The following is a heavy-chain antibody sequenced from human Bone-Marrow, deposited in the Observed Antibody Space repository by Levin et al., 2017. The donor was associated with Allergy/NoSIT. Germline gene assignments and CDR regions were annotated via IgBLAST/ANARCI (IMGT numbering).Heavy chain of an antibody. CDR2: INHSGST. Sequence: PSETLSLTCAVYGGSFSGYYWSWIRQPPGKGLEWIGEINHSGSTNYNPSLKSRVTISVDTSKNQFSLKLSSVTAADTAVYYCARGLGRCSSTSCYSYYYYYMDVWGKGTTVTVSS. J-gene: IGHJ6*03. D-gene: IGHD2-2*01. CDR1: GGSFSGYY. CDR3: ARGLGRCSSTSCYSYYYYYMDV. V-gene: IGHV4-34*01.